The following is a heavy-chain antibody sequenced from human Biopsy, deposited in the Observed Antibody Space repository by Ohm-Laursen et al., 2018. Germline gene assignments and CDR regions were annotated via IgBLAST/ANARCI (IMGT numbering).Heavy chain of an antibody. V-gene: IGHV1-2*02. J-gene: IGHJ4*02. D-gene: IGHD3-10*01. CDR2: INPNSGVT. CDR3: ARDPRYGYGSYFDY. Sequence: GASVKISCKASGYTFTGYYMHWVRQAPGQGLEWLGWINPNSGVTNYAQRFQGRVTMTRDTSISTAYMELSRLRSDDTAVDYCARDPRYGYGSYFDYWGQGTLVAVSS. CDR1: GYTFTGYY.